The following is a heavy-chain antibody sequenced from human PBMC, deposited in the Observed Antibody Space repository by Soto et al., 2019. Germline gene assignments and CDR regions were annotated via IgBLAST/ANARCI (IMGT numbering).Heavy chain of an antibody. CDR2: IDPSDSQT. Sequence: GESLKISCKGSGYSFAGYWITWVRQKPGKGLEWMGRIDPSDSQTYYSPSFRGHVTISATKSITTVFLQWSSLRASDTAMYYCARQIYDSDNGPNFQYYFDSWGQGTPVTVSS. J-gene: IGHJ4*02. CDR1: GYSFAGYW. V-gene: IGHV5-10-1*01. D-gene: IGHD3-22*01. CDR3: ARQIYDSDNGPNFQYYFDS.